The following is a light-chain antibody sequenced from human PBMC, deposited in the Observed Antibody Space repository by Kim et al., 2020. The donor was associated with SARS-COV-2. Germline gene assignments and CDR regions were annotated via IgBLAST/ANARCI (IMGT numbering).Light chain of an antibody. CDR3: QQYNNWPYT. CDR2: GAS. J-gene: IGKJ2*01. V-gene: IGKV3-15*01. CDR1: QSVSSN. Sequence: VSPGERATLACRASQSVSSNLAWYQQKPGQAPRLLIYGASTRATGIPARFSGSGSGTEFTLTISSLQSEDFAVYYCQQYNNWPYTFGQGTKLEI.